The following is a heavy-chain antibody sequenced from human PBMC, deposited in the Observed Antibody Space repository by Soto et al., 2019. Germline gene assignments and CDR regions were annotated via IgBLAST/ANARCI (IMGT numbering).Heavy chain of an antibody. CDR3: ASGGSYYFDY. CDR2: VYPGDSDT. Sequence: PGESLKISCQTSGYSFTTYLIACVRQMPWKGLEWMVVVYPGDSDTEYSPSFQGHVTISADRSSSTAFLQWSSLKASDTAMYYCASGGSYYFDYWGQGTLVTVSS. V-gene: IGHV5-51*01. J-gene: IGHJ4*02. D-gene: IGHD1-26*01. CDR1: GYSFTTYL.